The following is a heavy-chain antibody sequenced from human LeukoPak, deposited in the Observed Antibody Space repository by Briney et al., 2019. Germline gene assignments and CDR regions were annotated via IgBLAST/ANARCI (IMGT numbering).Heavy chain of an antibody. D-gene: IGHD4-23*01. Sequence: GGSLRLSCAASGFTFSSYVLHWVRQAPGKGLEWVSAISGSGGSTYYADSVKGRFTISRDNSKNTLYLQMNSLRAEDTAVYYCAKDPTNLDYGGNTNWFDPWGQGTLVTVSS. CDR1: GFTFSSYV. CDR2: ISGSGGST. CDR3: AKDPTNLDYGGNTNWFDP. V-gene: IGHV3-23*01. J-gene: IGHJ5*02.